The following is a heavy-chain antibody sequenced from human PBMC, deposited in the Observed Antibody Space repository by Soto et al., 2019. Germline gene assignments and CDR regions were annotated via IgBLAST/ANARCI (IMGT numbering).Heavy chain of an antibody. J-gene: IGHJ6*02. V-gene: IGHV3-30*03. CDR1: GFTFSSYG. CDR3: ARGSGSTVTTRGDYGMDV. D-gene: IGHD4-17*01. CDR2: ISYDGSNK. Sequence: QVQLVESGGGVVQPGRSLRLSCAASGFTFSSYGMHWVRQAPGKGLEWVAVISYDGSNKYYADSVKGRFTISRDNSKNTLYLQMNSLRAEDTAVYYCARGSGSTVTTRGDYGMDVWGQGTTVTVSS.